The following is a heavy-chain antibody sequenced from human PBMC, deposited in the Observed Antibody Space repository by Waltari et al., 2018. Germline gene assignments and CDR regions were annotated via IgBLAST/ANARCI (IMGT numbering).Heavy chain of an antibody. CDR1: GFNVCSYY. CDR2: LYHAGNT. V-gene: IGHV3-53*01. D-gene: IGHD2-8*01. J-gene: IGHJ6*02. Sequence: EVQLVESGGHLIQPGGSLRVSCAASGFNVCSYYMNWVRQAPGKGLEWVSILYHAGNTYYADSVKGRFTFSRDNSKNTLYLQMNSLRAEDTAVYYCARGNTKYGMDVWGPGTTVTVSS. CDR3: ARGNTKYGMDV.